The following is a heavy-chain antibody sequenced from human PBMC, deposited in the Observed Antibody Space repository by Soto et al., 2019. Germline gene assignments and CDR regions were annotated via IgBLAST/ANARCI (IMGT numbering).Heavy chain of an antibody. Sequence: GGSLRLSCAASGSTFSSYAMSWVRQAPGKGLEWVSAISGSGGSTYYADSVNGRFTISRDNSKNTLYLQMNSLRAEDTAVDYCAKALSNWNYGWLYYYYGMDVWGQGTTVTVSS. V-gene: IGHV3-23*01. CDR3: AKALSNWNYGWLYYYYGMDV. D-gene: IGHD1-7*01. J-gene: IGHJ6*02. CDR2: ISGSGGST. CDR1: GSTFSSYA.